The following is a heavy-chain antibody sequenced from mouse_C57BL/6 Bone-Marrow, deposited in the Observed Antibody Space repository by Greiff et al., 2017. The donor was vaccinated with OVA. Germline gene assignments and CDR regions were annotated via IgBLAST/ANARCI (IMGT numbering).Heavy chain of an antibody. J-gene: IGHJ2*01. CDR3: ARWGLLGDY. V-gene: IGHV1-81*01. CDR1: GYTFTSYG. CDR2: IYPRSGNT. Sequence: VNLVESGAELARPGASVKLSCKASGYTFTSYGISWVKQRTGQGLEWIGEIYPRSGNTYYNEKFKGKATLTADKSSSTAYMELRSLTSEDSAVYFCARWGLLGDYWGQGTTLTVSS. D-gene: IGHD3-1*01.